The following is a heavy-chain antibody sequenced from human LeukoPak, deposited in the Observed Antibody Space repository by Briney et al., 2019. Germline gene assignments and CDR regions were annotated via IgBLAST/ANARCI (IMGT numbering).Heavy chain of an antibody. D-gene: IGHD5-24*01. V-gene: IGHV3-66*02. CDR1: GFTVSSNY. CDR3: ARVRRWLQLPRAFDI. J-gene: IGHJ3*02. CDR2: IYSGGST. Sequence: GGSLRLSCAASGFTVSSNYMSWVHQAPGKGLEWVSVIYSGGSTYYADSVKGRFTISRDNSKNTLYLQMNSLRAEDTAVYYCARVRRWLQLPRAFDIWGQGTMVTVSS.